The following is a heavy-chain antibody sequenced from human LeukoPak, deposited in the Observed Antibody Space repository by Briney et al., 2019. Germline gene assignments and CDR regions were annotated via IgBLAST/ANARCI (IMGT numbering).Heavy chain of an antibody. J-gene: IGHJ4*02. V-gene: IGHV1-18*01. CDR1: GYTFTSYG. CDR3: ARGHVYYYDSSGYYGY. Sequence: GASVKVSCKASGYTFTSYGISWVRQAPGQGLEWMGWISAYNGNTNYAQKLQGRVTMTTDTSTSTAYMELRSLRPDDTAVYYCARGHVYYYDSSGYYGYWGQGTLVTVSS. D-gene: IGHD3-22*01. CDR2: ISAYNGNT.